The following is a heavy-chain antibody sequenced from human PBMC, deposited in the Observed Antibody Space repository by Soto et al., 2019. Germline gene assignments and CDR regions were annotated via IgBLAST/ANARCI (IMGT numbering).Heavy chain of an antibody. J-gene: IGHJ6*02. CDR1: GFTGSSYW. D-gene: IGHD6-13*01. Sequence: EVQLVESGGGLVQPGGSLRLSYAASGFTGSSYWMSWVRQAPVKGLEWVGNIKQDGSEKTYVDFREGRFTISRDNAENSLYLQMNSLRAEDTAVYYCASIASAGRGWDVWGQGTTVVVSS. V-gene: IGHV3-7*01. CDR2: IKQDGSEK. CDR3: ASIASAGRGWDV.